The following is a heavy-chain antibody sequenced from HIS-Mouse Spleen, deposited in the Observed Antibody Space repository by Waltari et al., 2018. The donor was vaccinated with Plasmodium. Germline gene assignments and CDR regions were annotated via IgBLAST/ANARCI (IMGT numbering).Heavy chain of an antibody. J-gene: IGHJ2*01. D-gene: IGHD6-13*01. CDR1: GFTFSGYW. CDR2: IKQDGSEK. CDR3: ASSWYWYFDL. V-gene: IGHV3-7*01. Sequence: EVQLVESGGGLVKHGGARRLTCAAAGFTFSGYWMSWVRQAPGKGLEWVANIKQDGSEKYYVDSVKGRFTISRDNAKNSLYLQMNSLRAEDTAVYYCASSWYWYFDLWGRGTLVTVSS.